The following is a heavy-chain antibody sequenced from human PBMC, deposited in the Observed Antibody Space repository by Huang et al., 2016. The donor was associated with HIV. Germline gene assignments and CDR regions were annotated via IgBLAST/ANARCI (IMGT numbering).Heavy chain of an antibody. CDR1: GGNFNSYT. D-gene: IGHD5-12*01. V-gene: IGHV1-69*01. J-gene: IGHJ3*02. Sequence: QVQLVQSGAEVRKPGSSVKVSCKASGGNFNSYTINWPRQAPGQGPGWMGGILPILGNPNYAPKFQARLTMTADGSTSTAYMVLSSLRPEDTAIYYCAKWGGLSDYDFRRAHAFDIWGQGTVVTVSS. CDR3: AKWGGLSDYDFRRAHAFDI. CDR2: ILPILGNP.